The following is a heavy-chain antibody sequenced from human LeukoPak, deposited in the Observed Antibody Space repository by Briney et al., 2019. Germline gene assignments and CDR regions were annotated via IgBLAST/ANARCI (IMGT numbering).Heavy chain of an antibody. Sequence: ASVKVSCKASGYTFTSYGISWVRQAPGQGLEWMGWISAYNGNTNYAQKLQGRVTMTTDTSTSTAYMELSRLRSDDTAVYYCARDLVIAAAGAYFDYWGQGTLVTVSS. V-gene: IGHV1-18*01. CDR2: ISAYNGNT. D-gene: IGHD6-13*01. J-gene: IGHJ4*02. CDR1: GYTFTSYG. CDR3: ARDLVIAAAGAYFDY.